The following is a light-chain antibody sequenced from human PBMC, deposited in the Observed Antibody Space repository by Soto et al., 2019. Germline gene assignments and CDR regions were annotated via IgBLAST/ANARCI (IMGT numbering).Light chain of an antibody. V-gene: IGLV2-11*01. CDR3: SSYAGTYTHMA. J-gene: IGLJ2*01. CDR1: SSDIGAYEY. CDR2: DVF. Sequence: QSALTQPRSVSGSPGQSVTISCTGTSSDIGAYEYVSWYQQHPGNAPKLMIYDVFKRPSGVPDRFSGSKSGNTASLTISGLQAEDEADYYCSSYAGTYTHMAIGGGTKVTVL.